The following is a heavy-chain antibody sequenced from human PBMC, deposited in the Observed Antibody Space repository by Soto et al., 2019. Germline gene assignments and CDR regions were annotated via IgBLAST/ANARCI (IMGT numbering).Heavy chain of an antibody. CDR3: ARDRLMATAGTARHYFGLYV. J-gene: IGHJ6*02. D-gene: IGHD5-18*01. Sequence: SETLSLTCTVSGGSIRSGGYYWSWVRQSPRRGLEWIGNIYYSGSTYYNPSLKSRLTISVDTSKNQFSLNLSSVTAADTAVYYCARDRLMATAGTARHYFGLYVWGQGTTVTVS. CDR2: IYYSGST. CDR1: GGSIRSGGYY. V-gene: IGHV4-31*03.